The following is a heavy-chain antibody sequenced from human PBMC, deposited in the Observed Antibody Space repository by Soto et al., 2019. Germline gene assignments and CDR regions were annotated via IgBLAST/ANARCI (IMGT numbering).Heavy chain of an antibody. CDR2: ISYDGSNK. CDR1: GFTFSSYG. J-gene: IGHJ4*02. Sequence: GGSLRLSCAASGFTFSSYGMHWVRQAPGKGLEWVAVISYDGSNKYYADSVKGRFTISRDNSKNTLYLQMNSLRAEDTAVYYCAKDTYPDLAYYDSSGYYGGFDYWGQGTLVTVSS. D-gene: IGHD3-22*01. V-gene: IGHV3-30*18. CDR3: AKDTYPDLAYYDSSGYYGGFDY.